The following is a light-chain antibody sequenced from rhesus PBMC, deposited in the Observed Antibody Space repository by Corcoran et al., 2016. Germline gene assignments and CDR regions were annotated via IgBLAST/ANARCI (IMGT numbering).Light chain of an antibody. V-gene: IGKV3-40*02. Sequence: IVMTQSPATLSLSPGETATLSCWASESVGSYLAWYQQKPGRAPNLLVHSASFRSSGIPESFRGSGSRTEFTLTLSSLEPEDFGVYRCQQCSDLYTFGQVTKVEIK. CDR2: SAS. J-gene: IGKJ2*01. CDR3: QQCSDLYT. CDR1: ESVGSY.